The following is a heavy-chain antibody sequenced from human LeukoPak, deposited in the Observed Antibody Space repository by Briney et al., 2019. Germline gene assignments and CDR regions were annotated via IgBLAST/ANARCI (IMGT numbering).Heavy chain of an antibody. CDR2: SGST. CDR3: AASRLDGYNFLDY. J-gene: IGHJ4*02. Sequence: SETLSLTCTVSGGSISGYYWSWIRQPPGKGLEWIGYSGSTNYNPSLKSRVTISVDTSKNQFSLKLSSVTAADTAVYYCAASRLDGYNFLDYWGQGTLVTVSS. CDR1: GGSISGYY. V-gene: IGHV4-59*01. D-gene: IGHD5-24*01.